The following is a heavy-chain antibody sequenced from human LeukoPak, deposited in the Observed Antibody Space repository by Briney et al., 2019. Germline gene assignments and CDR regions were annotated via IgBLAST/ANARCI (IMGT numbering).Heavy chain of an antibody. D-gene: IGHD3-9*01. V-gene: IGHV1-8*01. CDR3: ARRYYDILTGYSLFDY. CDR1: GYTFTSYD. Sequence: ASVKVSCKASGYTFTSYDINWVRQATGQGLEWMGWMNPNSGNTGYAQKFQGRVTMTRNTSISTAYMELSSLGSEDTAVYYCARRYYDILTGYSLFDYWGQGTLVTVSS. J-gene: IGHJ4*02. CDR2: MNPNSGNT.